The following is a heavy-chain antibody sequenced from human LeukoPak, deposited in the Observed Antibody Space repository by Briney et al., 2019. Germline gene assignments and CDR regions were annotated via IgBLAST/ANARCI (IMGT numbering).Heavy chain of an antibody. CDR3: ARDGPVTAGPLDS. J-gene: IGHJ5*01. CDR1: GIPFSSFG. D-gene: IGHD2-21*02. CDR2: IWYDGSNK. Sequence: QPGGLIRLSCAAPGIPFSSFGMHWLRQAPGKGLEWVAFIWYDGSNKYYADSVNGRFTISRDNSKNTLYLQMNSLTAEDTAVYYCARDGPVTAGPLDSWGQGTLVTVSS. V-gene: IGHV3-33*01.